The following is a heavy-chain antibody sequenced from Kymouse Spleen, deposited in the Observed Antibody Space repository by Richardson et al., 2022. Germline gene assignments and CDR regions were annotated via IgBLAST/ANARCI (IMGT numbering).Heavy chain of an antibody. Sequence: QVQLQESGPGLVKPSQTLSLTCTVSGGSISSGGYYWSWIRQHPGKGLEWIGYIYYSGSTYYNPSLKSRVTISVDTSKNQFSLKLSSVTAADTAVYYCARDSSSSGYYYGMDVWGQGTTVTVSS. D-gene: IGHD6-6*01. V-gene: IGHV4-31*03. CDR3: ARDSSSSGYYYGMDV. J-gene: IGHJ6*02. CDR1: GGSISSGGYY. CDR2: IYYSGST.